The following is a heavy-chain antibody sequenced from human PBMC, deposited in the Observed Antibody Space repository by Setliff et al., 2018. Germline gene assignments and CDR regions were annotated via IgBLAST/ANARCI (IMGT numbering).Heavy chain of an antibody. CDR1: GYIFAGYY. V-gene: IGHV1-2*02. D-gene: IGHD3-9*01. J-gene: IGHJ4*02. CDR2: INPISGGA. Sequence: ASVKVSCKASGYIFAGYYMHWVRQTPGQGLEWMGWINPISGGANYAQKFQGRATMAWDTSISTAYMDLSRLTSDDTATYYCAGVDVLTASPFWGQGTLVTVSS. CDR3: AGVDVLTASPF.